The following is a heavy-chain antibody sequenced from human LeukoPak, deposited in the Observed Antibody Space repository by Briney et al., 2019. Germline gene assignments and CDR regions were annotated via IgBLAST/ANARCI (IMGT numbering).Heavy chain of an antibody. D-gene: IGHD5-18*01. CDR1: GFTFSSYA. Sequence: GGSLRLSCAASGFTFSSYAMSWVRQAPGKGLEWVSTFSGSGGSTYYADSVKGRFTISRDNSKNTLYLQMNSLRAEDTAVYYCPNTQWLPNSFPYGGQGTLATASA. V-gene: IGHV3-23*01. CDR3: PNTQWLPNSFPY. CDR2: FSGSGGST. J-gene: IGHJ4*02.